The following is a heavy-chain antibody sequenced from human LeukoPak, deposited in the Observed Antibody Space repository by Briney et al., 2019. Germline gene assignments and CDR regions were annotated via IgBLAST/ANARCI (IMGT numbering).Heavy chain of an antibody. J-gene: IGHJ3*02. V-gene: IGHV4-34*01. Sequence: SETLSLTCAVYGGSFSGYYWSWIRQPPGKGLEWIGEINHSGSTNYNPSLKSRVTISVDTSKNQFSLKLSSVTAADTAVYYCARGFAFEPQVGANDAFDIWGQGTTVTVSS. CDR3: ARGFAFEPQVGANDAFDI. CDR1: GGSFSGYY. D-gene: IGHD1-26*01. CDR2: INHSGST.